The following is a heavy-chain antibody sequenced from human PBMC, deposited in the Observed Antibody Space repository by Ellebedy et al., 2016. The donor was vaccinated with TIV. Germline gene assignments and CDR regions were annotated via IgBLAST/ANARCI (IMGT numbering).Heavy chain of an antibody. Sequence: GESLKISCKGSGYSLTAYWISWVRQVPGRGLEWMGRIDPVDSYTNYSPSFQGHVTISADRSISTAYLHWNSLKASDTPMYYCASETYYDVLTNYSPGARIDYWGQGTLVTVSS. CDR2: IDPVDSYT. CDR1: GYSLTAYW. CDR3: ASETYYDVLTNYSPGARIDY. J-gene: IGHJ4*02. D-gene: IGHD3-9*01. V-gene: IGHV5-10-1*01.